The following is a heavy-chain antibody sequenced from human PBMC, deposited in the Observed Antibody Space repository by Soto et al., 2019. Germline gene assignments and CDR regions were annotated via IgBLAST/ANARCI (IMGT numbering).Heavy chain of an antibody. CDR1: GYPFTGPY. CDR2: INAGNGNT. Sequence: ASVKVSCKASGYPFTGPYIYWVRQAPGQRLEWMGWINAGNGNTKYSQKFQGRVTITRDTSASTAYMELSSLRSEDTAVYYCARVATIFGVVTHYGMDVWGQGTTVTVSS. CDR3: ARVATIFGVVTHYGMDV. D-gene: IGHD3-3*01. V-gene: IGHV1-3*01. J-gene: IGHJ6*02.